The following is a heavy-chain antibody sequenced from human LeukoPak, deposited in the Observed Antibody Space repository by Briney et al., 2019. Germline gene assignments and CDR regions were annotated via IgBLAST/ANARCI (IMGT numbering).Heavy chain of an antibody. CDR3: ARDRVVITVPDWFDP. D-gene: IGHD3-3*01. CDR1: GYTFTSYG. V-gene: IGHV1-18*01. Sequence: ASVKVSCKASGYTFTSYGNSWVRQAPGQGLEWMGWISAYNGNTNYAQKLQGRVTMTTDTSTSTAYMELRSLRSDDTAVYYCARDRVVITVPDWFDPWGQGTLVTVSS. CDR2: ISAYNGNT. J-gene: IGHJ5*02.